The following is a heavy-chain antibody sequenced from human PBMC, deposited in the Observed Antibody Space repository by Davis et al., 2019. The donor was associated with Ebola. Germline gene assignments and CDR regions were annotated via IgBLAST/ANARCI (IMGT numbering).Heavy chain of an antibody. D-gene: IGHD6-19*01. J-gene: IGHJ4*02. CDR2: IDPSDSYT. Sequence: PGGSLRLSCKGSGYSFTSYWISWVRQMPGKGLEWMGRIDPSDSYTNYSPSFQGHVTISADKSISTAYLQWSSLKASDTAMYYCASLNEQWLPLGGWGQGTLVTVSS. CDR1: GYSFTSYW. CDR3: ASLNEQWLPLGG. V-gene: IGHV5-10-1*01.